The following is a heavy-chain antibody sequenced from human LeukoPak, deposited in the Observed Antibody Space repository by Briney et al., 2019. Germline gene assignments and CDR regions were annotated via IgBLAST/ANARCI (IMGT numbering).Heavy chain of an antibody. J-gene: IGHJ3*02. D-gene: IGHD2-15*01. CDR1: GGSISSYY. CDR3: ARELGCSGGSCYSDGAFDI. V-gene: IGHV4-59*01. CDR2: IYYSGST. Sequence: PSETLSLTCTVSGGSISSYYWSWIRQPPGKGLEWVGYIYYSGSTNYNPSLKSRVTISVDTSKNQFSLKLSSVTAADTAVYYCARELGCSGGSCYSDGAFDIWGHGTMVTVSS.